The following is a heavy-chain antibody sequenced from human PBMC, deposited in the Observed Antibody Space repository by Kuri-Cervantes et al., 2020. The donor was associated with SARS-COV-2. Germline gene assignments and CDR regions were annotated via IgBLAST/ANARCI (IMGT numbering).Heavy chain of an antibody. CDR2: ISSSSSYI. J-gene: IGHJ6*02. CDR1: GFTFSSYS. V-gene: IGHV3-21*01. Sequence: GESLKIPFAAAGFTFSSYSMNWVRQAPGKGLEWVSSISSSSSYIYYADSVKGRFTISRDNDKNSLYLQMNSLRAEDTAVYYFARDSPDSSSWYYYYYGMDVWGQGTKVTVSS. CDR3: ARDSPDSSSWYYYYYGMDV. D-gene: IGHD6-13*01.